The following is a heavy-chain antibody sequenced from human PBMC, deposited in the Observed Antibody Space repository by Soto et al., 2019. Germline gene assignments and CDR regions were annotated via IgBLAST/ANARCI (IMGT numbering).Heavy chain of an antibody. J-gene: IGHJ4*02. D-gene: IGHD3-22*01. CDR1: GFTFTNYA. V-gene: IGHV3-23*01. CDR2: ISGSGYNT. CDR3: AIRASDYNSSVYLDY. Sequence: HPGGSLRLSCAASGFTFTNYAMSWVRQAPGKGLEWVSSISGSGYNTYYADSVKGRFTISRDNSKITLYLQMNSLRAEDMAVYYYAIRASDYNSSVYLDYWGKGTLVTVS.